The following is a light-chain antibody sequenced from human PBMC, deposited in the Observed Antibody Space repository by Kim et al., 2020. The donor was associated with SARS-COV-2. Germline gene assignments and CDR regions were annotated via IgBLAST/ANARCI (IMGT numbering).Light chain of an antibody. CDR1: RSVPNSY. CDR2: GAS. Sequence: LSLAPGEKATRAGRASRSVPNSYLAWYQQKPGQAPRRLIYGASSRATGIPDRFSGSGSGTDFTLTISRLEPEDFAVYYCQHYGRTFGPGTKVDIK. J-gene: IGKJ3*01. CDR3: QHYGRT. V-gene: IGKV3-20*01.